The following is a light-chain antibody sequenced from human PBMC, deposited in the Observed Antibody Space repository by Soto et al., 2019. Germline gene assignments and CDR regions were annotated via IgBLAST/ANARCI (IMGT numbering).Light chain of an antibody. V-gene: IGKV1-39*01. Sequence: DIQMTQSPSSLSASVGDRVTISCRSSQTIRNYLNWFQQKPGKAPKLLIYAASYLETGVPSRFSGTGSGTDFSLSISSLQPEDFATYYCQQSYSDLWTCGQGTKVEVK. CDR3: QQSYSDLWT. CDR1: QTIRNY. J-gene: IGKJ1*01. CDR2: AAS.